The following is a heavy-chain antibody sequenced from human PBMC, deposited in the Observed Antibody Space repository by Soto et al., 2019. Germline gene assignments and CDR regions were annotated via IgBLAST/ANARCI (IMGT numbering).Heavy chain of an antibody. Sequence: GGSLRLSCAASGFTFSSYGMHWVRQAPGKGLEWVAVISYDGSNKYYADSVKGRFTISRDNSKNTLYLQMNSLRAEDTAVYYCAKEEDYDFWSGNFDYWGQGTLVTVSS. CDR1: GFTFSSYG. D-gene: IGHD3-3*01. J-gene: IGHJ4*02. CDR3: AKEEDYDFWSGNFDY. CDR2: ISYDGSNK. V-gene: IGHV3-30*18.